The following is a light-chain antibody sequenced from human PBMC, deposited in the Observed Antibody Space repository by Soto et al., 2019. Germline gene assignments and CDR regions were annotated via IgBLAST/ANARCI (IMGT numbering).Light chain of an antibody. Sequence: EIVLTQSPGILSLSPGERATLSGRASQSVSSYLAWYQQKPGQAPRLLIYDTSERATGIPARFSGSGSGTDFTLTISSLEPEDFAVYFCQQRSNWPRTFGQGTKVEIK. CDR1: QSVSSY. CDR3: QQRSNWPRT. CDR2: DTS. J-gene: IGKJ1*01. V-gene: IGKV3-11*01.